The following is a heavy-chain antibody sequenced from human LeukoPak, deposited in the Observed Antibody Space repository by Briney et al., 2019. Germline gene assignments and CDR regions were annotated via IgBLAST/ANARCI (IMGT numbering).Heavy chain of an antibody. CDR1: GFTFSSYG. CDR3: AKPHFDD. V-gene: IGHV3-30*02. J-gene: IGHJ4*02. Sequence: GGSLRLSCAASGFTFSSYGMHWVRQAPGKGLEWVAFIQYDGSNKYYADSVKGRFTISRDNSKNTLYLQMNSLRAGDTAVYYCAKPHFDDWGQGTLVTVSS. CDR2: IQYDGSNK.